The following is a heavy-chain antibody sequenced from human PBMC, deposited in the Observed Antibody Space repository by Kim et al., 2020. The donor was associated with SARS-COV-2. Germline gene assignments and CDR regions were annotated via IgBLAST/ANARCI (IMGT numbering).Heavy chain of an antibody. CDR2: IYYSGST. V-gene: IGHV4-39*01. D-gene: IGHD6-13*01. CDR1: GGSISSSSYY. CDR3: ARDGYSSSWIVYFQH. J-gene: IGHJ1*01. Sequence: SETLSLTCTVSGGSISSSSYYWGWIRQPPGKGLEWIGSIYYSGSTYYNPSLKSRVTISVDTSKNQFSLKLSSVTAADTAVYYCARDGYSSSWIVYFQHWGQGTLVTVSS.